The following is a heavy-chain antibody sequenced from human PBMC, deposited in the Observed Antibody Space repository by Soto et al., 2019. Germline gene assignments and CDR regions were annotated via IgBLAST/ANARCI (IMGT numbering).Heavy chain of an antibody. J-gene: IGHJ3*02. Sequence: QVQLVQSGAEVKKPGASVKVSCKASGYLFTGYYIHWVRQAPGQGLEWMGWMNPYSGGTTYAQKFQGGFTMTRETSISTAYMELSRLRSDDTAVYYCARGVWSGSYFGADAFDMWGQGPMVTVSS. CDR2: MNPYSGGT. D-gene: IGHD3-3*01. V-gene: IGHV1-2*02. CDR3: ARGVWSGSYFGADAFDM. CDR1: GYLFTGYY.